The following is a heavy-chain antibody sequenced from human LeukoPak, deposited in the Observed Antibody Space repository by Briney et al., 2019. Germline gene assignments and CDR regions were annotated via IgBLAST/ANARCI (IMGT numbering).Heavy chain of an antibody. Sequence: SETLSLTCALYGGSFSDYYWTWIRQPPGKGMEWIGEINHSGGTDYNPSLRSRVTISVDTSKKHLSLQLSSVTAADTGVYYCARVTDIMISFGGGISYFDFWAQGTLVTVSS. CDR1: GGSFSDYY. J-gene: IGHJ4*02. CDR3: ARVTDIMISFGGGISYFDF. CDR2: INHSGGT. D-gene: IGHD3-16*02. V-gene: IGHV4-34*01.